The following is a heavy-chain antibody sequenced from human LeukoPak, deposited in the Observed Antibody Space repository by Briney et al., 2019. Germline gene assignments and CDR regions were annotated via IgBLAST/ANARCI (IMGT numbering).Heavy chain of an antibody. V-gene: IGHV3-23*01. D-gene: IGHD3-10*01. CDR3: AKGGGSGSYISFDY. CDR2: ISGSGGST. J-gene: IGHJ4*02. CDR1: GFTFSSYG. Sequence: PGGTLRLSCAASGFTFSSYGMSWVRQAPGKGLEWVSVISGSGGSTYYADSVKGRFTISRDNSKNTLYLQMNSLRAEDMAVYYCAKGGGSGSYISFDYWGQGTLVTVSS.